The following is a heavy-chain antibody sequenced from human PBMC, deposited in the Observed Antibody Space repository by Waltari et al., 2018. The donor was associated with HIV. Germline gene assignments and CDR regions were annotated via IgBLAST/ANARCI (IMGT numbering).Heavy chain of an antibody. CDR1: GYIFSGYY. D-gene: IGHD6-25*01. CDR3: ARVSRRDGSRLFDY. J-gene: IGHJ4*02. CDR2: ISPNTGGT. Sequence: QVQLVQSGAEVKKPGASVKVSCKTSGYIFSGYYIHWVRQAPGQGLEWMGWISPNTGGTRFAQRFQGRVTVTRDTSETTVYVEVSGLTSDDTAIYYCARVSRRDGSRLFDYWGPGTLVTVSS. V-gene: IGHV1-2*02.